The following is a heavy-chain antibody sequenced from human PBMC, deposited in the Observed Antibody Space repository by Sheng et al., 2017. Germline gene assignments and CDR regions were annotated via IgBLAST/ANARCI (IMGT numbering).Heavy chain of an antibody. D-gene: IGHD1-26*01. Sequence: EVHLVESGGGLVQPGGSLRLSCATSGFSFSSYEMNWVRQAPGKGLEWVSYISSSGSTIYYADSVKGRFTISRDNAKNSLYLQMNSLRAEDTAVYYCARGDSGSYPRGWFDPWGQGTLVT. CDR3: ARGDSGSYPRGWFDP. J-gene: IGHJ5*02. CDR1: GFSFSSYE. V-gene: IGHV3-48*03. CDR2: ISSSGSTI.